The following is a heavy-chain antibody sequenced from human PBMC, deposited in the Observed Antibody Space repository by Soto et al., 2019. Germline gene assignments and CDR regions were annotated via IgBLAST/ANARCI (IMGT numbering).Heavy chain of an antibody. V-gene: IGHV3-33*01. Sequence: PGGSLRLSCEASGFTFSNFGMNWVRQAPGKGLEWVARVWYDGSSKYYVDSVKGRFTISRDNSKETVYLQMNSLRAEDTGVYYCAREPYDYGDYVSSGMDVWGQGTTVTVSS. D-gene: IGHD4-17*01. CDR3: AREPYDYGDYVSSGMDV. CDR1: GFTFSNFG. CDR2: VWYDGSSK. J-gene: IGHJ6*02.